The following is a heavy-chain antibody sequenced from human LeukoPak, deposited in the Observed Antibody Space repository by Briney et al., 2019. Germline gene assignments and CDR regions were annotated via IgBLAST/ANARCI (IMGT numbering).Heavy chain of an antibody. D-gene: IGHD3-9*01. Sequence: SGPTLVNPTQTLTLTYTFSGFSPSTRGVGVGWTRQPPGKALEWLALIYWDDDKRYSPSLKSRLTITKDTSKNQVVLTMTNMDPVDTATYYCAHTRREGFDTDNWFDPWGQGTLVTVSS. V-gene: IGHV2-5*02. CDR3: AHTRREGFDTDNWFDP. J-gene: IGHJ5*02. CDR2: IYWDDDK. CDR1: GFSPSTRGVG.